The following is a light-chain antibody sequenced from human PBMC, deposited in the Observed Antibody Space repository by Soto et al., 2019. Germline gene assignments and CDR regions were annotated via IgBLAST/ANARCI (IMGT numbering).Light chain of an antibody. J-gene: IGKJ2*01. V-gene: IGKV1-5*03. CDR3: QRYDTYSVNT. CDR1: QSISSW. Sequence: DIQMTQSPSTLSASVGDRVTITCRASQSISSWLAWYQQKPGKAPKLLMYKASTLQSGVPSRFSGSGSGTEFTLPISSLQPDDFATYYCQRYDTYSVNTFGQGTKLEIK. CDR2: KAS.